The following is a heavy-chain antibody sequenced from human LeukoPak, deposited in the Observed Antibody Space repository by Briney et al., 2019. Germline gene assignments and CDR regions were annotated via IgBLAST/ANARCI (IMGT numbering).Heavy chain of an antibody. CDR3: AKAGYDFWSGYYSYYFDH. J-gene: IGHJ4*02. Sequence: GGSLRLSCAASGFTFSSYAMSWVRQAPGKGLEWVSAISGSGGSTYYADSVKGRFTISRDNSKNTLYLQMNSLRAEDTAVYYCAKAGYDFWSGYYSYYFDHWGQGTLVTVSS. CDR2: ISGSGGST. V-gene: IGHV3-23*01. D-gene: IGHD3-3*01. CDR1: GFTFSSYA.